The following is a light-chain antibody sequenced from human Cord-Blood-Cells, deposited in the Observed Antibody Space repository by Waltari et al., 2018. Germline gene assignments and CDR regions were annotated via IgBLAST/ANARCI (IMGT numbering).Light chain of an antibody. Sequence: QSALTQPASVSGSPGQSITISCTGTSSDVGGYNYVSWYQQHPGKAPKLMIYDVSNCPSGVSNLFSAAKSGNTASLTISGLQAEDEADYYCSSYTSSSTNVVFGGGTKLTVL. J-gene: IGLJ2*01. CDR3: SSYTSSSTNVV. V-gene: IGLV2-14*01. CDR1: SSDVGGYNY. CDR2: DVS.